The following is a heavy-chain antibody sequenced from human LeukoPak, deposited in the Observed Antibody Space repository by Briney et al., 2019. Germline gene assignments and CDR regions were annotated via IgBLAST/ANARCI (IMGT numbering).Heavy chain of an antibody. CDR3: ARDYSSPTDWFDP. CDR1: GGSISSYY. CDR2: IYTSGST. J-gene: IGHJ5*01. D-gene: IGHD6-13*01. Sequence: SETLYLTCTVSGGSISSYYWSWIRQPAGKGLEWIGRIYTSGSTNYNPSLKSRATMSVDTSKNQFSLKLSSVTAADTAVYYCARDYSSPTDWFDPWGQGTLVTVSS. V-gene: IGHV4-4*07.